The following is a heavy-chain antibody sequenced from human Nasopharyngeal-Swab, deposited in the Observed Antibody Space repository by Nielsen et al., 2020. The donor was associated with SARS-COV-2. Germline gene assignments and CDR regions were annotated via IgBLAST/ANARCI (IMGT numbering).Heavy chain of an antibody. CDR3: AQIVRYYYSSGSHYNYYYYGMDV. Sequence: RQAPGKALEWLAHIFSNDEKSYSTSLKSRLTISKDTSKSQVVLTKTNMKPVDTATYYCAQIVRYYYSSGSHYNYYYYGMDVWGQGTTVTVSS. V-gene: IGHV2-26*01. D-gene: IGHD3-10*01. J-gene: IGHJ6*02. CDR2: IFSNDEK.